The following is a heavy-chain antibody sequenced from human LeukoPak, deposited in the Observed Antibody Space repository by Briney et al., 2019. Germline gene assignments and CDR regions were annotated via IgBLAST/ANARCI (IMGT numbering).Heavy chain of an antibody. CDR1: GGTFSSYA. D-gene: IGHD2-15*01. CDR3: AGIGYCGGGSCTDFDY. Sequence: VASVKVSCKASGGTFSSYAISWVRQAPGQGLEWMGGIIPIFHTANYAQKFQGRVTITADESTSTAYMELSSLRSEDSAVYYCAGIGYCGGGSCTDFDYWGQGTLVTVSS. CDR2: IIPIFHTA. V-gene: IGHV1-69*13. J-gene: IGHJ4*02.